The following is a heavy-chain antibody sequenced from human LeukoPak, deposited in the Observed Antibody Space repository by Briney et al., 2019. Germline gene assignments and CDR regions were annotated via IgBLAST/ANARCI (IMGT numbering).Heavy chain of an antibody. CDR1: GFTFDDYA. CDR2: INWNSGSI. Sequence: PGGSLRLSCAASGFTFDDYAMHWVRQAPGKGLEWVSGINWNSGSIGYADSVKGRFTISRDNAKNSLYLQMNSLRAEDTALYYCAKSSSYSGYKGDFDYWGQEPWSPSPQ. V-gene: IGHV3-9*01. CDR3: AKSSSYSGYKGDFDY. D-gene: IGHD5-12*01. J-gene: IGHJ4*01.